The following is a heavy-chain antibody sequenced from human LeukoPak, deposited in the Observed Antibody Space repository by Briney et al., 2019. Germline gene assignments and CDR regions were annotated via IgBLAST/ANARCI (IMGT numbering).Heavy chain of an antibody. CDR1: GGSISSYY. CDR2: IYYSGST. Sequence: SETLSLTCTVSGGSISSYYWSWIRQPPGKGLEWIGYIYYSGSTNYNPSLKSRVTISVDTSKNQFSLKLSSVTAADTAVYYCARIDRGYCSSTSCYSSWSDPWGQGTLVTVSS. D-gene: IGHD2-2*01. CDR3: ARIDRGYCSSTSCYSSWSDP. J-gene: IGHJ5*02. V-gene: IGHV4-59*08.